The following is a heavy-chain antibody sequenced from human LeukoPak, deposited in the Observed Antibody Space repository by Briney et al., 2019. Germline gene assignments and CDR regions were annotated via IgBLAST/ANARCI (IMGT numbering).Heavy chain of an antibody. CDR3: ARDQVFGVVIIPPFDY. CDR1: GYTFTGYY. J-gene: IGHJ4*02. V-gene: IGHV1-2*02. D-gene: IGHD3-3*01. CDR2: INPNSGGT. Sequence: ASVKVSCKASGYTFTGYYMHWVRQAPGQGLEWMGWINPNSGGTNYAQKFQGRVTMTRDTSISTAYMELSRLRSDDTAVYYCARDQVFGVVIIPPFDYWGQGTLVTVSS.